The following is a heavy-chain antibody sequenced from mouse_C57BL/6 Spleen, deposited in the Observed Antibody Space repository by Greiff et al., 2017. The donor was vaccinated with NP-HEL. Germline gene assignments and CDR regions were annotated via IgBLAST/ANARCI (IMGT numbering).Heavy chain of an antibody. V-gene: IGHV5-6*01. Sequence: EVKLVESGGDLVQPGGSLKLSCAASGFTFSSYGMSWVRQTPDKRLEWVATISSGGSYTYYPDSVKGRFTISRDNAKYTLYLQMSSLKSEDTAMYYCARHRGSQVPFAYWGQGALVTVSA. CDR3: ARHRGSQVPFAY. CDR2: ISSGGSYT. CDR1: GFTFSSYG. J-gene: IGHJ3*01. D-gene: IGHD3-2*02.